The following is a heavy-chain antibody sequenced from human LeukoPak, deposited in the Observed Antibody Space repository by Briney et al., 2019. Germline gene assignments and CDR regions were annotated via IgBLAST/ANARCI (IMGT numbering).Heavy chain of an antibody. CDR2: IYYSGST. Sequence: SSETLSPTCTVSGGSISSYYWSWIRQPPGKGLEWIGYIYYSGSTNYNPSLKSRVTISVDTSKNQFSLKLSSVTAADTAVYYCARDRLIAGFDYWGQGTLVTVSS. CDR1: GGSISSYY. V-gene: IGHV4-59*01. CDR3: ARDRLIAGFDY. D-gene: IGHD6-13*01. J-gene: IGHJ4*02.